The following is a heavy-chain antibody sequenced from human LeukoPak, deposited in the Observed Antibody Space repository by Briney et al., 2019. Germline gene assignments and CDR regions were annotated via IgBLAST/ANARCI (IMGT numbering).Heavy chain of an antibody. CDR1: GFTFSSYA. D-gene: IGHD3-22*01. V-gene: IGHV3-23*01. Sequence: GGSLRLSCAASGFTFSSYAMSWVRQAPGKGLEWVSAISGSGGSTYYADSVKGRFTISRDNSKNTLYLQMNSLRAEGTAVYYCAKHYDSSGYYSWGQGTLVTVSS. J-gene: IGHJ4*02. CDR2: ISGSGGST. CDR3: AKHYDSSGYYS.